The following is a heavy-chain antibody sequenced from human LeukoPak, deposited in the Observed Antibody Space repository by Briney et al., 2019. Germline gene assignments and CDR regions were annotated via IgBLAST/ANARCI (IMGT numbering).Heavy chain of an antibody. CDR2: INHSGST. V-gene: IGHV4-34*01. J-gene: IGHJ6*02. CDR3: AREPSITMVRGVIITPDGMDI. CDR1: GRSFSGYY. D-gene: IGHD3-10*01. Sequence: KPSETLSLTCAVYGRSFSGYYWGWIRQPPGKGLEWIGEINHSGSTNYNPSLKSRVTISVDTSKNQFSLKLSSVTAADTAVYYCAREPSITMVRGVIITPDGMDIWGQGTTVTVSS.